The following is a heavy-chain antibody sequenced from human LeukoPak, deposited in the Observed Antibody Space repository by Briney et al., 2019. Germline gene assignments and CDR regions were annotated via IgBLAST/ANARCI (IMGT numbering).Heavy chain of an antibody. J-gene: IGHJ4*02. CDR1: GYAFTTYG. V-gene: IGHV1-18*01. Sequence: ASVKVSCKASGYAFTTYGISWVRQAPGQGLEWMGWISAYNGNPNYAQKLQGRVTMTTDTSTSTAYMELRSLRSDDTAVYYCARGGYNIVVALYYFDYWGQGTLVTVSS. D-gene: IGHD2-2*01. CDR3: ARGGYNIVVALYYFDY. CDR2: ISAYNGNP.